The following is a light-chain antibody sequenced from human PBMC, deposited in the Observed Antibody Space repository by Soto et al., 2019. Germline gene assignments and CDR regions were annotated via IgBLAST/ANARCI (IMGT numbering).Light chain of an antibody. CDR1: QGISNY. Sequence: DIQMTQSPSSLSASVGDRVTITCRASQGISNYLAWYQQKPGKVPKLLIYAASTLQSGVPSRFSGSGSGTGFTLTISCLQPEDVATYYCQKYDSAPLTFGRGTKVEIK. CDR2: AAS. CDR3: QKYDSAPLT. V-gene: IGKV1-27*01. J-gene: IGKJ4*02.